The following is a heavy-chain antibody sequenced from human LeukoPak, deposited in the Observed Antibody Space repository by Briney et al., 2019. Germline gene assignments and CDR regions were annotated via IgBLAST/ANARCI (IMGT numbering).Heavy chain of an antibody. Sequence: SETLSLTCAVSGGSIRNDYWSRIRQPPGKGLEWIAYINYSGTTNYHPSLESRVTISVDTSKNLFSLKFTSVTATDTAVYYCARHRPGERRFDPWGQGTLVTVSS. CDR2: INYSGTT. V-gene: IGHV4-59*08. CDR3: ARHRPGERRFDP. J-gene: IGHJ5*02. D-gene: IGHD3-16*01. CDR1: GGSIRNDY.